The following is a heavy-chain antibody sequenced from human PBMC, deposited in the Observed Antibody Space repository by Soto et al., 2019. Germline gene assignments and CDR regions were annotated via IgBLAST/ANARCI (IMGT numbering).Heavy chain of an antibody. CDR1: GYTFPGYY. Sequence: ASVKVSCKASGYTFPGYYMHWVRQAPGQGLEWMGWINPNSGGTNYAQKFQGWVTMTRDTSISTAYMELSRLRSDDTAVYYCASSITGKGNGYAFDIWGQGTMVTVS. CDR2: INPNSGGT. CDR3: ASSITGKGNGYAFDI. D-gene: IGHD1-20*01. J-gene: IGHJ3*02. V-gene: IGHV1-2*04.